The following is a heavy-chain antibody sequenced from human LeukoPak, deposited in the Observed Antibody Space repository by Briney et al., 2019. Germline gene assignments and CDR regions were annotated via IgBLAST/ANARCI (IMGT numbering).Heavy chain of an antibody. J-gene: IGHJ4*02. Sequence: PGGSLRLSCAASGFTFSSYAMHWVRQAPGKGLEYVSAISSNGGSTSYANSVKGRFTISRDNSKNTLYLQMGSLRAEDMAVYYCARVYVGTDMVDFDYWGQGTLVTVSS. D-gene: IGHD5-18*01. V-gene: IGHV3-64*01. CDR1: GFTFSSYA. CDR2: ISSNGGST. CDR3: ARVYVGTDMVDFDY.